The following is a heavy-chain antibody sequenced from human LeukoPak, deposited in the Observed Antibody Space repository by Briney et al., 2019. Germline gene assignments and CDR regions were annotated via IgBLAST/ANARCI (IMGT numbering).Heavy chain of an antibody. CDR3: ARLKRITMIVVVNNYYYYYMDV. Sequence: SETLSLTCTVSDDSITMYYWTWIRQPPGKGLEWIGTMYYSGRTYYNPSLKSRVTISVDTSKNQFYLKLSSMTAADTAVYYCARLKRITMIVVVNNYYYYYMDVWGKGTTVTISS. V-gene: IGHV4-39*07. CDR2: MYYSGRT. J-gene: IGHJ6*03. CDR1: DDSITMYY. D-gene: IGHD3-22*01.